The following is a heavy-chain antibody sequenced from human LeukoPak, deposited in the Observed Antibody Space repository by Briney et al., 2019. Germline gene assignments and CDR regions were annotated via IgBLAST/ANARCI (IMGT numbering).Heavy chain of an antibody. V-gene: IGHV1-18*01. CDR1: GYTFTSYG. D-gene: IGHD3-10*01. CDR3: ARDRPSMVRGVMGLGFDP. Sequence: GESLKISCKASGYTFTSYGISWVRQAPGQGPEWMGWISAYNGNTNYAQKLQGRVTMTTDTSTSTAYMELRSLRSDDTAVYYCARDRPSMVRGVMGLGFDPWGQGTLVTVSS. CDR2: ISAYNGNT. J-gene: IGHJ5*02.